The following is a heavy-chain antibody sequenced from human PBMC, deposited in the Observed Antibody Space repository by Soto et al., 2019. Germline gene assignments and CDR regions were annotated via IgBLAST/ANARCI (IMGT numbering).Heavy chain of an antibody. Sequence: PGGSLRLSCTASGFTFGDYAMSWFRQAPGKGLERVGFIRSKAYGGTTEYAASVKGQVTISADKSISTAYLQWSSLKASDTAMYYCARPREAGKYYYGVDVWGQGTTVTVSS. V-gene: IGHV3-49*03. J-gene: IGHJ6*02. CDR2: IRSKAYGGTT. CDR3: ARPREAGKYYYGVDV. D-gene: IGHD6-19*01. CDR1: GFTFGDYA.